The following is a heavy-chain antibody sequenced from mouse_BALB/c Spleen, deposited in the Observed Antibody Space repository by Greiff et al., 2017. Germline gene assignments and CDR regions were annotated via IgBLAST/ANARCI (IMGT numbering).Heavy chain of an antibody. CDR3: ARSGITYYFDY. D-gene: IGHD2-4*01. Sequence: QVQLQQSGAELARPGASVKLSCKASGYTFTSYWMQWVKQRPGQGLEWIGAIYPGDGDTRYTQKFKGKATLTADKSSSTAYMQLSSLASEDSAVYYCARSGITYYFDYWGQGTTLTVSS. V-gene: IGHV1-87*01. CDR1: GYTFTSYW. J-gene: IGHJ2*01. CDR2: IYPGDGDT.